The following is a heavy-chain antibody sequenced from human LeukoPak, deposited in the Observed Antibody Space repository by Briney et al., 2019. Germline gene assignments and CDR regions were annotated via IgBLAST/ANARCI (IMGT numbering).Heavy chain of an antibody. CDR3: ARLGNSGYYFDY. V-gene: IGHV3-23*01. CDR2: IDPSGGGT. J-gene: IGHJ4*02. CDR1: GFTFSSYA. Sequence: GGSLRLSCAASGFTFSSYAMSWVRQTPGKGLEWVSGIDPSGGGTYYAGSVRGRFTISRDNSKNTLYLQMNSLRAEDTAVYYCARLGNSGYYFDYWGQGTLVTVSS. D-gene: IGHD4-23*01.